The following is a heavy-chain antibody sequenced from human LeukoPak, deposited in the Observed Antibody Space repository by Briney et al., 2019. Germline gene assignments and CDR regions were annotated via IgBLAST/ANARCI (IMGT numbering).Heavy chain of an antibody. CDR3: ARDFWGAYRVDFYDY. J-gene: IGHJ4*02. Sequence: PGGSLRPSCAASGFTFRNSRTSRGCRSPGKGQGRGANIKQDGSETYYVDSVRGRFTISRDNAKTSLYLQMNCLRADDTAIYYCARDFWGAYRVDFYDYWGQGALVTVSS. CDR1: GFTFRNSR. D-gene: IGHD3-3*01. CDR2: IKQDGSET. V-gene: IGHV3-7*01.